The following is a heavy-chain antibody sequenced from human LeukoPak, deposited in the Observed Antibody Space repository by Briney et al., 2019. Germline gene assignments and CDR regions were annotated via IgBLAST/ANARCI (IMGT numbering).Heavy chain of an antibody. CDR2: ITPIFGTA. CDR3: AGNVPAATGYNI. J-gene: IGHJ4*02. Sequence: SVKVSCKASGGTFSSYAISWVRQAPGQGLEWMGGITPIFGTANYAQKFQGRVTITTDESTSTAYMELSSLRSEDTAVYYCAGNVPAATGYNIWGQGTLVTVSS. D-gene: IGHD2-2*01. CDR1: GGTFSSYA. V-gene: IGHV1-69*05.